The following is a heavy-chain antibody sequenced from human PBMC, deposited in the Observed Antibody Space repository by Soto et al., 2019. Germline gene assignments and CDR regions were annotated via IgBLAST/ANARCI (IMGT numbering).Heavy chain of an antibody. D-gene: IGHD6-6*01. Sequence: GGSLRLSCAASGFTFDDYAMHWVRQAPGKGLEWVSGISWNSGSIGYADSVKGRFTISRDNTKNSLYLQMNSLRAEDTALYYCAKDKGIAARHDAFDIWGHGTMVTVSS. CDR2: ISWNSGSI. CDR1: GFTFDDYA. CDR3: AKDKGIAARHDAFDI. V-gene: IGHV3-9*01. J-gene: IGHJ3*02.